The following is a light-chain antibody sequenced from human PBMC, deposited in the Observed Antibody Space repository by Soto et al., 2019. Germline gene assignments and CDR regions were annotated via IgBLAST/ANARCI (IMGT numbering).Light chain of an antibody. CDR1: SSDVGGYNY. Sequence: QSALTQPASVSGSPGQSITISCTGISSDVGGYNYVSWYQQHPGKAPKLMIYEVSNRPSGVSNRFSGSKSGNTASLTISGLPAEDEADYYCSSYTSSSPRVFGGGTKLTVL. V-gene: IGLV2-14*01. CDR2: EVS. CDR3: SSYTSSSPRV. J-gene: IGLJ2*01.